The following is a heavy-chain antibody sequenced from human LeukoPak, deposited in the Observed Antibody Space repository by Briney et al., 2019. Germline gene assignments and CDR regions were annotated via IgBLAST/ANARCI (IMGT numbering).Heavy chain of an antibody. Sequence: ASVKVSCKASGGIFSTYAISWVRQAPGQGLEWVGRIVPILGTANYAQNFQGRVTITADRSTTTAYMELSSLRSEDTAVYYCARVPQGSSWPYYFDYWGQGTLVTVSS. J-gene: IGHJ4*02. CDR3: ARVPQGSSWPYYFDY. CDR2: IVPILGTA. V-gene: IGHV1-69*04. CDR1: GGIFSTYA. D-gene: IGHD6-13*01.